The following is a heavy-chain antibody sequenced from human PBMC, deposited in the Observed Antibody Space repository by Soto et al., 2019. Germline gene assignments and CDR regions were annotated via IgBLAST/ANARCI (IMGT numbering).Heavy chain of an antibody. CDR2: IIPIFGTA. CDR3: ARSRLGYCTNGVCSIYYYYYGMDV. V-gene: IGHV1-69*13. D-gene: IGHD2-8*01. CDR1: GCTFSSYA. Sequence: SVKVSCKASGCTFSSYAISWVRQAPGQGLEWMGGIIPIFGTANYAQKFQGRVTITADESTSTAYMELSSLRSEDTAVYYCARSRLGYCTNGVCSIYYYYYGMDVWCQGTTVTVSS. J-gene: IGHJ6*02.